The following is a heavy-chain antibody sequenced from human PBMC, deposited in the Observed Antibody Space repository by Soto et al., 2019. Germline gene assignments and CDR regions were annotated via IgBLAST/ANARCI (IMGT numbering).Heavy chain of an antibody. V-gene: IGHV1-18*04. CDR3: ARDALSGSYHLNWFDP. J-gene: IGHJ5*02. D-gene: IGHD1-26*01. Sequence: QVQLVQSGAEVKKPGASVKVSCKASGYTFTSYGISWVRQAPGQGLEWMGWISAYNGNTHDAQKLQGRVTMTPEQSTRQAYMELRSLRSDHTAVYYCARDALSGSYHLNWFDPWGQGTLVTVSS. CDR2: ISAYNGNT. CDR1: GYTFTSYG.